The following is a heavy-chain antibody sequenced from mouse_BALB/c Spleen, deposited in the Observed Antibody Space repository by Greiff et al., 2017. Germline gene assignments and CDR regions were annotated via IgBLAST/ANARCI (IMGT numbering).Heavy chain of an antibody. CDR2: IRLKSNNYAT. V-gene: IGHV6-6*02. CDR3: TWDVKAMDY. CDR1: GFTFSNYW. Sequence: EVQRVESGGGLVQPGGSMKLSCVASGFTFSNYWMNWVRQSPEKGLEWVAEIRLKSNNYATHYAESVKGRFTISRDDSKSSVYLQMNNLRAEDTGIYYCTWDVKAMDYWGQGTSVTVSS. J-gene: IGHJ4*01. D-gene: IGHD4-1*01.